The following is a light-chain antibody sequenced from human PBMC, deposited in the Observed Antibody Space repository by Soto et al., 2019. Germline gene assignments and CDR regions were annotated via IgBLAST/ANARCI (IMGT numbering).Light chain of an antibody. J-gene: IGKJ4*02. V-gene: IGKV3-20*01. CDR3: QQYGSAGT. CDR1: QSVSSSY. CDR2: GAS. Sequence: EIVLTQSPGTLSLSPGERATLSCRASQSVSSSYLAWYQQKPGQAPRLLIYGASSRATGIPDRFSGRGSGTDFAFSSSRLEPEDLAVYYCQQYGSAGTFGEGTKVDIK.